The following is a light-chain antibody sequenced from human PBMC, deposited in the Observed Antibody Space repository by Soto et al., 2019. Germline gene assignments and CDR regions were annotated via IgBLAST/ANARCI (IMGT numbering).Light chain of an antibody. CDR1: DNIGSN. CDR2: AAS. Sequence: DIQLTQSPASLSASVGDRVTITCRASDNIGSNLNWYQHQTGTAPKLLIYAASSLQGGGPSRFSGSGYGTQFTLTISGLQTEDFATYYCQQSYKILTFGLGTWVDI. V-gene: IGKV1-39*01. J-gene: IGKJ4*01. CDR3: QQSYKILT.